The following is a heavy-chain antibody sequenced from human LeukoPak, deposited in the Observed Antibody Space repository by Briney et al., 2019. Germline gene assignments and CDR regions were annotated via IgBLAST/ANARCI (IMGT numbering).Heavy chain of an antibody. CDR1: VYTFTGYY. CDR2: INPNNGGT. CDR3: ARGYSSSWYYFDY. D-gene: IGHD6-13*01. Sequence: ASVKVSCKASVYTFTGYYMHWVRQAPGQGLEWMGRINPNNGGTNYAQKFQGRVTMTRDTSISTAYMELSRLGSDDTAVYYCARGYSSSWYYFDYWGQGTLVTVSS. J-gene: IGHJ4*02. V-gene: IGHV1-2*06.